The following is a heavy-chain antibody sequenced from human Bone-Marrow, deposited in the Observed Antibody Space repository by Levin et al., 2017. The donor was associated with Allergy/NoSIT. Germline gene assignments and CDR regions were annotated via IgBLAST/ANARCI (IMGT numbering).Heavy chain of an antibody. J-gene: IGHJ6*03. CDR3: ARDPGNDVGENYYYYMDV. CDR1: GFTLSSYG. Sequence: GGSLRLSCAASGFTLSSYGMNWVRQAPGKGLEWVSAISSYSRYRYYADSVKGRFTISRDNAKNSLYLQMNTLRAEDTAVYYCARDPGNDVGENYYYYMDVWGKGTTVTVSS. V-gene: IGHV3-21*01. CDR2: ISSYSRYR. D-gene: IGHD1-1*01.